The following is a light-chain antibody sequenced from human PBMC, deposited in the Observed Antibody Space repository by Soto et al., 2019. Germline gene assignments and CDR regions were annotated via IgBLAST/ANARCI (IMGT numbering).Light chain of an antibody. J-gene: IGKJ3*01. CDR1: QDIRTS. V-gene: IGKV1-33*01. Sequence: DIQMTQSPSSLSASVGARVTITCQASQDIRTSLSWFQQKPGRAPQLLIYGASYLETGVPSRFRGSGSGTDFTFTISSLQPEDIATYYCQHYNNLPPFTFGPGTKVDIK. CDR2: GAS. CDR3: QHYNNLPPFT.